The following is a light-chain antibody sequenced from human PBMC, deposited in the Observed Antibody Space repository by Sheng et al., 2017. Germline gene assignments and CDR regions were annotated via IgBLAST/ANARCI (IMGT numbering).Light chain of an antibody. CDR1: SSDVGAYNY. J-gene: IGLJ3*02. CDR3: SSYTSRSTLV. Sequence: QSALTQPASVSGSPGQSITISCTGTSSDVGAYNYVSWFQQHPGRAPKLMIYAVSSRPSGVSNRFSASKSGNTASLTISGLQAEDEAEYYCSSYTSRSTLVFGGGTQVTVL. CDR2: AVS. V-gene: IGLV2-14*03.